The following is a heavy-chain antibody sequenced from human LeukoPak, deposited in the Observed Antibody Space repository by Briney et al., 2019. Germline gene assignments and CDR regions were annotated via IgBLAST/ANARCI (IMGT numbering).Heavy chain of an antibody. J-gene: IGHJ4*02. D-gene: IGHD3-22*01. CDR1: GGSIGTYY. CDR2: IYYSGST. Sequence: PSETLSLTCTVSGGSIGTYYWSWIRQPPGKGLEWIGYIYYSGSTYYNPSLKSRVTISVDTSKNQFSLKLSSVTAADTAVYYCARLGDSSGYYAFDYWGQGTLVTVSS. CDR3: ARLGDSSGYYAFDY. V-gene: IGHV4-59*12.